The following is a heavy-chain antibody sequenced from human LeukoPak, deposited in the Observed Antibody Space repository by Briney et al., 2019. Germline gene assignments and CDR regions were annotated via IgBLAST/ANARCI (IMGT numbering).Heavy chain of an antibody. V-gene: IGHV3-74*01. J-gene: IGHJ4*02. CDR1: GFTFSNHW. D-gene: IGHD5-18*01. CDR2: SDGGGSST. Sequence: GGSLRLSCAASGFTFSNHWMHWVRQVPGKGLVWVSRSDGGGSSTSYADSVKGRFSISRDNAKSTLYLQMNSLRAEDTAVYYCAKIQGGYSYGFWVDLGFDYWGQGTLVTVSS. CDR3: AKIQGGYSYGFWVDLGFDY.